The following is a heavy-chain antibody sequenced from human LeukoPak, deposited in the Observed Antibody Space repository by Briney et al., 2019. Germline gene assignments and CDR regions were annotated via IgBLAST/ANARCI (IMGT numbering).Heavy chain of an antibody. Sequence: GGSLRLSCTTSVFPFSRYSMNWVRQAPGKGLEWVSYITSSGDTIYYADSVKGRFTISRDNAKNSVYLQMNSLRAEDTAVYYCARDRIAVADTYYYYGMDVWGQGTTVTVSS. V-gene: IGHV3-48*01. CDR2: ITSSGDTI. J-gene: IGHJ6*02. CDR3: ARDRIAVADTYYYYGMDV. CDR1: VFPFSRYS. D-gene: IGHD6-19*01.